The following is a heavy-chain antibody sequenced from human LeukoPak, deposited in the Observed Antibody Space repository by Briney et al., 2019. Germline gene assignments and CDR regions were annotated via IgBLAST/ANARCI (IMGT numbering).Heavy chain of an antibody. CDR3: ARPRYSGSHPFFDY. D-gene: IGHD1-26*01. Sequence: GGSLRLSCAASGFTVSSNYMSWVRQAPGKGLEWVSSISSSSYIYYADSVKGRFTISRDNAKNSLYLQMNSLRAEDTAVYYCARPRYSGSHPFFDYWGQGTLVTVSS. CDR1: GFTVSSNY. J-gene: IGHJ4*02. V-gene: IGHV3-69-1*01. CDR2: ISSSSYI.